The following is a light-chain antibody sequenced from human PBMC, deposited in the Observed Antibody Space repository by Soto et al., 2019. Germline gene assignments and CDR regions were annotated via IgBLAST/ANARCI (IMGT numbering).Light chain of an antibody. V-gene: IGKV1-39*01. Sequence: DIQMTQSPSSLSASVGDRVTITCRASQTIDNFLNWYKQRPGKAPKLLIYDASSLQSGAPSRFSGSGSGTDFTLTISSLQSDDFATYYCQQSYTTPITFGQGTRLDIK. J-gene: IGKJ5*01. CDR3: QQSYTTPIT. CDR1: QTIDNF. CDR2: DAS.